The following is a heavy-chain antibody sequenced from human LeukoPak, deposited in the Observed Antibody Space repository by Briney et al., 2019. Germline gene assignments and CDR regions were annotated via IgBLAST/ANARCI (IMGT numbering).Heavy chain of an antibody. CDR2: INPSGGST. D-gene: IGHD3-9*01. CDR1: GGTFSDYA. Sequence: ASVKVSCKASGGTFSDYAYNWVRQAPGQGLEWMGIINPSGGSTSYAQKFQGRVTMTRDTSTSTVYMELSSLRSEDTAVYYCARDRGDVLRYFDWFVDYYYMDVWGKGTTVTVSS. CDR3: ARDRGDVLRYFDWFVDYYYMDV. J-gene: IGHJ6*03. V-gene: IGHV1-46*01.